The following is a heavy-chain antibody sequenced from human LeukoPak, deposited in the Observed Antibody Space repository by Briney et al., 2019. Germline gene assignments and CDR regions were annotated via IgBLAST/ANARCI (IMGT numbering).Heavy chain of an antibody. D-gene: IGHD3-22*01. Sequence: PGGSLRLSCAASGFTFSSYAMHWVRQAPGKGLEWVAVISYDGSNKYYADSVKGRFTISRDNSKNTLYLQMNSLRAEDTAVYYCARDPMIVYYFDYWGQGTQVTVSS. CDR2: ISYDGSNK. J-gene: IGHJ4*02. V-gene: IGHV3-30-3*01. CDR1: GFTFSSYA. CDR3: ARDPMIVYYFDY.